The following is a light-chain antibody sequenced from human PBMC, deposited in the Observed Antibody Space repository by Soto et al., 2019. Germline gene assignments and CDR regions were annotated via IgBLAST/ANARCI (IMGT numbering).Light chain of an antibody. V-gene: IGKV3-20*01. CDR3: QQYGTSPVT. J-gene: IGKJ4*01. CDR1: QSVSSSS. CDR2: GAS. Sequence: EIVLTQSPGTLSLSPGERATLSCRASQSVSSSSLAWYQQKPGQAPRLLIYGASSRASGIPDRFSGSGSGTDFTLTISRLEPEDFAVFYCQQYGTSPVTFGEGTKVELK.